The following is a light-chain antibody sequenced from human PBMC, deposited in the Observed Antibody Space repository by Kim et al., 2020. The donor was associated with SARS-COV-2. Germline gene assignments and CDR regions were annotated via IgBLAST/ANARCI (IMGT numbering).Light chain of an antibody. CDR2: AAS. CDR1: QGIRNF. V-gene: IGKV1-27*01. Sequence: DIQMTQSPSSLSASVGDRVTIACRASQGIRNFLAWYQHKPGKVPKLLIYAASTLQSGVPSRFSGSGSGTDFTLTISSLQPEDVATYYCQQYNSALITFGQGTRLEI. J-gene: IGKJ5*01. CDR3: QQYNSALIT.